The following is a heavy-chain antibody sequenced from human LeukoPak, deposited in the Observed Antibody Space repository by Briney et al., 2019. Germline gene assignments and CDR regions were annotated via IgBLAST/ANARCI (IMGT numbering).Heavy chain of an antibody. V-gene: IGHV3-30*02. Sequence: GGSLRLFCGASGFTFSNYGMLWVRQAPGKGLDWVAFIRYDGNNKPYADSVKGRFTISRDNSKNTLYLHINSLRAEDTAVYYCVKDNPLDYWGQGTLVIVSS. D-gene: IGHD1-14*01. CDR2: IRYDGNNK. J-gene: IGHJ4*02. CDR3: VKDNPLDY. CDR1: GFTFSNYG.